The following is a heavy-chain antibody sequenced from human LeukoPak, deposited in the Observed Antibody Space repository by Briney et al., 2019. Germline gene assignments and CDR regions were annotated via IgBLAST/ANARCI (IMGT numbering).Heavy chain of an antibody. Sequence: SGTLSLTCAVSGGSISSSNWWSWVRQPPGKGLEWIGEIYHSGSTNHNPSLKSRVTISVDKSKNQFSLKLSSVTAADTAVYYCARGSAMVNEWFDPWGQGTLVTVSS. D-gene: IGHD5-18*01. V-gene: IGHV4-4*02. CDR3: ARGSAMVNEWFDP. J-gene: IGHJ5*02. CDR1: GGSISSSNW. CDR2: IYHSGST.